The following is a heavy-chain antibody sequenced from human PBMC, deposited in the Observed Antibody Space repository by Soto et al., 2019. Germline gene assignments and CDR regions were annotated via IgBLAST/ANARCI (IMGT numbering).Heavy chain of an antibody. CDR2: ISGSGGST. J-gene: IGHJ6*02. CDR3: AKDFAIGSGWHYYGMDV. V-gene: IGHV3-23*01. CDR1: GFTFSSYA. Sequence: GGSLRLSCAASGFTFSSYAMSWVRQAPGKGLEWVSAISGSGGSTYYADSVKGRFTISRDNSKNTLYLQMNSLRAEDTAVYYCAKDFAIGSGWHYYGMDVWGQGTTVTVSS. D-gene: IGHD6-19*01.